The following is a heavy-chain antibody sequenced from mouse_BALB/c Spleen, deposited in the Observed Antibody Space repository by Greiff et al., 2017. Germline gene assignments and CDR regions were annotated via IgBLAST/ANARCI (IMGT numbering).Heavy chain of an antibody. CDR3: ARGYGNHHWYFDV. Sequence: EVMLVESGGGLVQPGGSRKLSCAASGFTFSDYGMAWVRQAPGKGPEWVAFISNLAYSIYYADTVTGRFTISRENAKNTLYLEMSSLRSEDTAMYYSARGYGNHHWYFDVWGEGTTVTVSS. J-gene: IGHJ1*01. V-gene: IGHV5-15*02. CDR2: ISNLAYSI. CDR1: GFTFSDYG. D-gene: IGHD2-10*02.